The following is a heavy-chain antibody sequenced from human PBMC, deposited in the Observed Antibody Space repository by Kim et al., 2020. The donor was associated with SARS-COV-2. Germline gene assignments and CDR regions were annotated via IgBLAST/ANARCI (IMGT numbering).Heavy chain of an antibody. V-gene: IGHV4-34*01. D-gene: IGHD3-10*01. CDR2: INHSGST. CDR3: ARAVMVRGVINGDWFDP. J-gene: IGHJ5*02. Sequence: SETLSLTCAVYGGSFSGYYWSWIRQPPGKGLEWIGEINHSGSTNYNPSLKSRVTISVDTSKNQFSLKLSSVTAADTAVYYCARAVMVRGVINGDWFDPWGQGTLVTVSS. CDR1: GGSFSGYY.